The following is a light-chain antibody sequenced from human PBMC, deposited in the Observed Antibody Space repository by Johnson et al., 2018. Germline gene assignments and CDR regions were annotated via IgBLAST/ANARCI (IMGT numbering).Light chain of an antibody. CDR2: ENN. Sequence: QSVLTQPPSVSAAPGQKVTISCSGSSSNIGNNYVSWYQQLPGTAPKLLIYENNKRPSGIPARFSASQSGTSATLGITGLQTGDEADYYCGTWDSSLSAGNVFGTGTKVTGL. CDR3: GTWDSSLSAGNV. J-gene: IGLJ1*01. V-gene: IGLV1-51*02. CDR1: SSNIGNNY.